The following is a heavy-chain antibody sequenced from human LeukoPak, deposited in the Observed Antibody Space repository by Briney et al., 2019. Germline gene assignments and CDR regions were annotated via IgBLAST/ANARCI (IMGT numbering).Heavy chain of an antibody. D-gene: IGHD3-10*01. CDR2: SGGSGVST. Sequence: GGPLTLSCAPSGFTFSSYAMRWVRQARGEGLEWVSGSGGSGVSTYYAEPVKGRVTISRDNSRNTLYLQMNSLRAEDTGVYYCARSYYYGSGHVDYWGQGTLVSVPS. CDR3: ARSYYYGSGHVDY. J-gene: IGHJ4*02. CDR1: GFTFSSYA. V-gene: IGHV3-23*01.